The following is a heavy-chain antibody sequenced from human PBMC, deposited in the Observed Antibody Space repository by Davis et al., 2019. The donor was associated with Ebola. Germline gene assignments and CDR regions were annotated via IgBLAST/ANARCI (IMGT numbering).Heavy chain of an antibody. CDR3: AREEDTIFGVVTYALDY. J-gene: IGHJ4*02. Sequence: SVKVSCKASGGTFSSYAISWVRQAPGQGLEWMGRIIPILGIANYAQKFQGRVTITADKSTSTAYMELSSLRSEDTAVYYCAREEDTIFGVVTYALDYWGQGTLVTVSS. CDR2: IIPILGIA. CDR1: GGTFSSYA. D-gene: IGHD3-3*01. V-gene: IGHV1-69*04.